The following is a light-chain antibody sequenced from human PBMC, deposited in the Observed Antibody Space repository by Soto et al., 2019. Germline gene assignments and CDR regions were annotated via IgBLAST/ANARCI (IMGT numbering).Light chain of an antibody. CDR2: GNS. V-gene: IGLV1-40*01. CDR3: QSYDSSLSSSGV. Sequence: QSVLTQPPSVSGAPGQRVTISCTGSSSNIGAGYDVHWYQHLPGTAPKLLIYGNSNRPSGAPDRFSGSKSGTSASLAITGLQAEDEADYYCQSYDSSLSSSGVFGGGTQLTVL. CDR1: SSNIGAGYD. J-gene: IGLJ3*02.